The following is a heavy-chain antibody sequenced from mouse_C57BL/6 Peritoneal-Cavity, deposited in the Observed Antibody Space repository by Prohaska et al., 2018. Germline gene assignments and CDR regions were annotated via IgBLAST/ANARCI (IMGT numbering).Heavy chain of an antibody. CDR2: IRLKSDNYAT. CDR1: GFTFSNYW. V-gene: IGHV6-3*01. Sequence: EVKLEESGGGLVQPGGSMKLSCDSSGFTFSNYWMNWFRQSPEKGLEWVAQIRLKSDNYATHYAESVKGRFTISRDDSKSSVYLQMNNLRAEDTGIYYCTAEVYYWGQGTTLTVSS. J-gene: IGHJ2*01. CDR3: TAEVYY.